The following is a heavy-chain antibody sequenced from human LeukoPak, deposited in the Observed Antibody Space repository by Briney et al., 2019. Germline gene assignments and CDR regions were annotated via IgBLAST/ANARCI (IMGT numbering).Heavy chain of an antibody. J-gene: IGHJ4*02. CDR1: GFTFSSYW. D-gene: IGHD6-13*01. CDR2: IKQDGSEK. Sequence: PGGSLKLSCVASGFTFSSYWMSWVRQAPGKGLEWVANIKQDGSEKYYVDSVKGRFTISRDNAKNSLYLQMNSLRAEDTAVYYCASPGYSEFDYWGQGTLVTVSS. CDR3: ASPGYSEFDY. V-gene: IGHV3-7*01.